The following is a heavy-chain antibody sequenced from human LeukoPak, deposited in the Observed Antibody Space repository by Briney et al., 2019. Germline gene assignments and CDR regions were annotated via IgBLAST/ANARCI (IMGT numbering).Heavy chain of an antibody. CDR1: GFTFTCCW. CDR2: IKQDGREK. V-gene: IGHV3-7*01. CDR3: AREGDKAVITYAY. J-gene: IGHJ4*02. Sequence: GGSLRLSCAASGFTFTCCWMSWVRQAPGKWLEWVASIKQDGREKFYVDSVKGRFTISRDNAKNSLCLQMNSLRAEDTAVYYCAREGDKAVITYAYWGQGTLVTVSS. D-gene: IGHD5-18*01.